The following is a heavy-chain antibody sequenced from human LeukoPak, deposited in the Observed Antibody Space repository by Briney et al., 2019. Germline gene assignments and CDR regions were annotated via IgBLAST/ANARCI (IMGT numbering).Heavy chain of an antibody. J-gene: IGHJ4*02. CDR1: GFSFSIYG. V-gene: IGHV3-30*02. Sequence: TGGSLRLSCAASGFSFSIYGMHWVREAPGKGLEWVAFIRYDGSSEYYADSVKGRFTISRDNSKNTLYLQMNSLRAEDTAVYYCAKDMWFGELMGSSDYWGQGTLVTVSS. CDR2: IRYDGSSE. D-gene: IGHD3-10*01. CDR3: AKDMWFGELMGSSDY.